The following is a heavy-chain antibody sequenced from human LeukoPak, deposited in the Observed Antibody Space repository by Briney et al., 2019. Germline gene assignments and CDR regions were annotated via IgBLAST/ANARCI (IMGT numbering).Heavy chain of an antibody. V-gene: IGHV1-18*01. CDR2: ISAYNGNT. CDR1: GYAFRNYG. D-gene: IGHD1-26*01. CDR3: ARDIRGATVSWYYGMDV. J-gene: IGHJ6*02. Sequence: ASVKVSCKTSGYAFRNYGVTWVRQAPGQGLEWMGWISAYNGNTNYAQSLQGRVTMTTDTSTSTAYMELRSLRSDDTALYYCARDIRGATVSWYYGMDVWGQGTTVTVSS.